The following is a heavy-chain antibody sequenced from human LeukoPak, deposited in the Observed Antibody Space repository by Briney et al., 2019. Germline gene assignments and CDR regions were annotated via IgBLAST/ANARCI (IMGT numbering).Heavy chain of an antibody. J-gene: IGHJ3*02. Sequence: SETLSLTCTVSGGSISSGGYYWSWIRQPPGKGLEWIGYIYYSGSTYYNPSLKSRVTISVDTSKNQFSLKLSSVTAADTAVYYCARRHQLTTVDAFDIWGQGTMVTVSS. D-gene: IGHD4-17*01. CDR1: GGSISSGGYY. V-gene: IGHV4-30-4*08. CDR2: IYYSGST. CDR3: ARRHQLTTVDAFDI.